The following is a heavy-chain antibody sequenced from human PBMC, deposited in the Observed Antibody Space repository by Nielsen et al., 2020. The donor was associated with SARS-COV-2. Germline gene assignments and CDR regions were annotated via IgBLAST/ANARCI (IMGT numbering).Heavy chain of an antibody. V-gene: IGHV1-3*01. J-gene: IGHJ6*02. D-gene: IGHD3-3*01. CDR2: INAGNGNT. CDR1: GYTFTSYA. Sequence: ASVKVSCKASGYTFTSYAMHWVRQAPGQRLEWMGWINAGNGNTKYSQKFQGRVTITRDTSASTAYMELSSLRSEDTAVYYCARDQVYTIFSAYYGMDVWGQGTTVTVSS. CDR3: ARDQVYTIFSAYYGMDV.